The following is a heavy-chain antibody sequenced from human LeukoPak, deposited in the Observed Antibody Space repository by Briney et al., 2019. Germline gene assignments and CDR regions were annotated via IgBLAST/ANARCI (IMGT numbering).Heavy chain of an antibody. J-gene: IGHJ4*02. Sequence: PGGSLRLSCAASGFTFSSYEMHWVRQAPGKGLEWISYISSSGSTVYYADSVKGRFTISRDNAKNSLYLQMNSLRAEDTAVYYCATWKGLGIRGFDYWGQGTLVTVSS. CDR1: GFTFSSYE. CDR2: ISSSGSTV. V-gene: IGHV3-48*03. D-gene: IGHD6-19*01. CDR3: ATWKGLGIRGFDY.